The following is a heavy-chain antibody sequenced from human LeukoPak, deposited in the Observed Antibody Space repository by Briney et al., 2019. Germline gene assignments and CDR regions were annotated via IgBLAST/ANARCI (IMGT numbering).Heavy chain of an antibody. J-gene: IGHJ5*02. CDR3: ARSMVYARNWFDP. V-gene: IGHV4-34*01. D-gene: IGHD2-8*01. CDR1: GGSLSGYY. Sequence: SETLSLTCAVSGGSLSGYYWTWIRQPPGKGLEWIGSIYYSGNTHYNPSLKSRVTISLDTSKNQFSLKLSSVTAADTAVYYCARSMVYARNWFDPWGQGTLVTVSS. CDR2: IYYSGNT.